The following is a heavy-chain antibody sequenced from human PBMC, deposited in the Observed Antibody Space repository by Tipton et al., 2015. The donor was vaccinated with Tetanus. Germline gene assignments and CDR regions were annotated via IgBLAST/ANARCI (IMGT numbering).Heavy chain of an antibody. Sequence: LVKPTQTLSLTCTVSGSSISGGRYYWSWIRQRPGKGLEWIGDIYSSGSTYSDPSLKGRVTISVDTSKNQFSLGLNSVTVGDTAVYCCARDQARGARGWNYFDCWGLGTLVTVSS. CDR1: GSSISGGRYY. J-gene: IGHJ4*02. D-gene: IGHD1-26*01. V-gene: IGHV4-31*03. CDR2: IYSSGST. CDR3: ARDQARGARGWNYFDC.